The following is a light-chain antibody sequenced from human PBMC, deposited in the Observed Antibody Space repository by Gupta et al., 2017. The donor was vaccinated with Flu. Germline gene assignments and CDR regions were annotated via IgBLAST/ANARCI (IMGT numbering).Light chain of an antibody. V-gene: IGKV1-39*01. Sequence: DIQMPQSPSSLSASVGDRVTLICRTNQSISNYLSWYQHKPGKAPKLLIYAASSLQSGVPSRFSGSGSGTDFTLTIISLQPEDFASYYCQQCYSLPPTFGPGTXVDIK. CDR3: QQCYSLPPT. CDR1: QSISNY. J-gene: IGKJ3*01. CDR2: AAS.